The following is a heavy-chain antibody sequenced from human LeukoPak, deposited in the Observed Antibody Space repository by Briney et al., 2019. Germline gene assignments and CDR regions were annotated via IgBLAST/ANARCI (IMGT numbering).Heavy chain of an antibody. CDR3: ARAAKDDGRFDP. V-gene: IGHV3-48*03. J-gene: IGHJ5*02. Sequence: GGSLRLSCAASDFAFSSYEMNWVRQAPGKGLEWVSFISGSGGTVYYADSVKGRFTIPRDNAKNSLYLQMNSLRVEDTAVYYCARAAKDDGRFDPWGQGTLVTVSS. CDR2: ISGSGGTV. CDR1: DFAFSSYE. D-gene: IGHD1-1*01.